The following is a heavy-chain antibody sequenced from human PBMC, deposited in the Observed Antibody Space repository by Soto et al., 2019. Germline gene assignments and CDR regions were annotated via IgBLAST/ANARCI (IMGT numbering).Heavy chain of an antibody. CDR3: ARGREVNLVRG. CDR1: GYTFSSYD. D-gene: IGHD3-10*01. V-gene: IGHV1-8*01. Sequence: QVQLVQSGAEGKKPGASVKVSCKASGYTFSSYDINWVRQATGQGIEWMGWMNPSSGHAGYAQNFQVRVTMTSDAAISKAYIELRRLKSEDTAVYFCARGREVNLVRGWGHGTLVTVS. J-gene: IGHJ4*01. CDR2: MNPSSGHA.